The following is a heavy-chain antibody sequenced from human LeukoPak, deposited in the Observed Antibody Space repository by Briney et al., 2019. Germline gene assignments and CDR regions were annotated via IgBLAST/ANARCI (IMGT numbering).Heavy chain of an antibody. D-gene: IGHD3-3*01. CDR3: ARGQEFGYDFWSGPTVFDP. J-gene: IGHJ5*02. Sequence: ASVKVSCKASGYTFTSYDINWVRQATGQGLEWMGWMNPNSGNTGYSQKFQGRVTMTRNTSISTAYMELSSLRSEDTAVYYCARGQEFGYDFWSGPTVFDPWGQGTLVTVSS. CDR2: MNPNSGNT. CDR1: GYTFTSYD. V-gene: IGHV1-8*01.